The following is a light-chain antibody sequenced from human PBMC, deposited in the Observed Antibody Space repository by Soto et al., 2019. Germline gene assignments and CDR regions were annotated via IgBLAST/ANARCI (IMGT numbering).Light chain of an antibody. V-gene: IGKV3-15*01. J-gene: IGKJ2*01. CDR3: QQYNSWPPST. Sequence: EIVMTQSPATLSVSPGERVTLSCRASQSVSSNLAWYQQNPGQAPRLLIYGASTRATGIPGRFSGSGSGTDFTLTIVSLKSEDFAVYYCQQYNSWPPSTFGQGTKVDIK. CDR1: QSVSSN. CDR2: GAS.